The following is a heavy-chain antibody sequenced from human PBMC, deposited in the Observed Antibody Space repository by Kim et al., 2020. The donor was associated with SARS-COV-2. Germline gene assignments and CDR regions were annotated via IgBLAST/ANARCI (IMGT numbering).Heavy chain of an antibody. CDR2: IAYYGSNK. J-gene: IGHJ4*02. V-gene: IGHV3-30*18. CDR3: AKSFSGSYFGYDY. Sequence: GGSLRLSCAASGFTFNTYGMHWVRQAPGKGLEWVAVIAYYGSNKYYAAAVKGRFTISKDNSKNSLYLQMNSLRIEDTAVYYCAKSFSGSYFGYDYWGQGTLVTVSP. CDR1: GFTFNTYG. D-gene: IGHD1-26*01.